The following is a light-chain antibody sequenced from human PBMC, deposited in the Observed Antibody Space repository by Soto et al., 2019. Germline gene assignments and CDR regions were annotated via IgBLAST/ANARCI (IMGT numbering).Light chain of an antibody. CDR2: DVT. V-gene: IGLV2-14*01. Sequence: QSALTQPASVSGSPGQSITISCTGTSSDVGAYYFVSWYQHYPGKAPKLVTFDVTHRPPGISDRFSGSKSANTASLTISGLQAEDEAFYYCSSYTTMSTLVFGGGTKVTVL. CDR1: SSDVGAYYF. J-gene: IGLJ1*01. CDR3: SSYTTMSTLV.